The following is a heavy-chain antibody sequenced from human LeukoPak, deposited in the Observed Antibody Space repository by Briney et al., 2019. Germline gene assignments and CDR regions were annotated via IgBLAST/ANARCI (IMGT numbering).Heavy chain of an antibody. CDR2: ISAYNGNT. V-gene: IGHV1-18*01. J-gene: IGHJ6*02. CDR1: GYTFTSYG. D-gene: IGHD1-26*01. CDR3: ARGPSGARPKGHMDV. Sequence: GASVKVSCKASGYTFTSYGISWVRQAPGQGLEWMGWISAYNGNTNYPQKLQGRVTMTPDTHTSTASMELRRLRSDDTAVYYCARGPSGARPKGHMDVWGQGTTVTVSS.